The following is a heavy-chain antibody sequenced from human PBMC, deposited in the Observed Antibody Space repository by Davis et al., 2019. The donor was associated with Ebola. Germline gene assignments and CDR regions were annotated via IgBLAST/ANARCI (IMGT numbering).Heavy chain of an antibody. D-gene: IGHD2-2*02. CDR2: MAFIDGRTSLSFGDGHT. CDR3: AGGYCNSISCYMGEFF. J-gene: IGHJ4*02. V-gene: IGHV3-23*01. Sequence: GESLKISCAASGLTFSTYAMTWVRQAPGKGLEWVSTMAFIDGRTSLSFGDGHTYYADSVKGRFTLSRDSSKKTLYLHMNSLSADDTAVYYCAGGYCNSISCYMGEFFWGQGTLVTVSS. CDR1: GLTFSTYA.